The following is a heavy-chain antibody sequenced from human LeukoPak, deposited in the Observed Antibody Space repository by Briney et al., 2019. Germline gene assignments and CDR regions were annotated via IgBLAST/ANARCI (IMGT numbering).Heavy chain of an antibody. CDR2: IRSSGSTI. CDR1: GFTFSSYE. CDR3: ARVGYSGWNLEY. D-gene: IGHD5-12*01. J-gene: IGHJ4*02. Sequence: GGSLRLSCAASGFTFSSYEMNWVRQAPGKGLEWVSYIRSSGSTIYYADSVKGRFTISRDDAKNSLYVQMNSLRDEDTAVYYCARVGYSGWNLEYWGQGTLVTVSS. V-gene: IGHV3-48*03.